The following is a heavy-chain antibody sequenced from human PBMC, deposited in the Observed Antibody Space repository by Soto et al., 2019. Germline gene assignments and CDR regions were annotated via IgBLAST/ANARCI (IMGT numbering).Heavy chain of an antibody. V-gene: IGHV3-23*01. D-gene: IGHD2-15*01. CDR2: VTADGGT. CDR1: GFTVSSHA. Sequence: EVQVLESGGGLVQPGGSLRLSCEGSGFTVSSHAMTWIRQAPGKGPEWVSTVTADGGTYYADSVKGRFAMSRDTSENTLYLQMTSLGAEDTAAYYCAPHVSCSGGSCKYDAFAIRGQGTMVTVSS. J-gene: IGHJ3*02. CDR3: APHVSCSGGSCKYDAFAI.